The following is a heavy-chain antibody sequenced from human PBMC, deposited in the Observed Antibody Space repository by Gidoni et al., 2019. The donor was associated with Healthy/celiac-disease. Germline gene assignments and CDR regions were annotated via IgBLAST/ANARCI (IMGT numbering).Heavy chain of an antibody. V-gene: IGHV1-69*01. CDR2: IIPIFGTA. J-gene: IGHJ2*01. CDR3: AREATVLRFLGKFPNWYFDL. D-gene: IGHD3-3*01. Sequence: QVQLVQSGAEVKTPGSSVTVSCKASGGTFSRYAISWVRQSPGQGLEWLGGIIPIFGTANYAQKFQGRVTITADESTSTAYMELSSLRSEDTAVYYCAREATVLRFLGKFPNWYFDLWGRGTLVTVSS. CDR1: GGTFSRYA.